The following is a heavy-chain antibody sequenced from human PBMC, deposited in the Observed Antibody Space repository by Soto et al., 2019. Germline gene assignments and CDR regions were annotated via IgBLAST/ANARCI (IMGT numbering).Heavy chain of an antibody. CDR3: VKDDRILGRRYFDL. Sequence: GGALSLSCAASVFTFSSYAITWVRQAPGKGLEWVSSISFSDGGTYYADSVKGRLTISRDNSKNTLFLQMNSLRVEDTAVYYCVKDDRILGRRYFDLWGRGTMVTV. CDR1: VFTFSSYA. V-gene: IGHV3-23*01. CDR2: ISFSDGGT. J-gene: IGHJ2*01. D-gene: IGHD2-15*01.